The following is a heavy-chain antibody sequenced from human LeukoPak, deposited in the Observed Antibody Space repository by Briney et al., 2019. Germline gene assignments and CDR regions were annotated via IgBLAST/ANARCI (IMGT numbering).Heavy chain of an antibody. Sequence: ASETLSLTCTVSGGSISSSSYYWGWIRQPPGKGLEWIGSIYYSGSTYYNPSLKSRVTISVDTSKNQFSLKLSSVTAADTAVYYCARGYVVDSSSWRTNWFDPWGQGTLVTVSS. V-gene: IGHV4-39*07. J-gene: IGHJ5*02. D-gene: IGHD6-13*01. CDR1: GGSISSSSYY. CDR3: ARGYVVDSSSWRTNWFDP. CDR2: IYYSGST.